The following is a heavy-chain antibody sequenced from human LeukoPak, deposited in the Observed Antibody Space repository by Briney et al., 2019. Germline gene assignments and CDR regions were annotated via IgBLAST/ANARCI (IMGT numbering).Heavy chain of an antibody. Sequence: ASVKVSCKASGYTFTNYYIHWVRQAPGQGLEWMGWINSNRGGTNYARKFQGRVTMTRDTSISTAYMELRSVRSDDTAVYYCARDHGDDAFDIWGPGTMVTVSS. CDR3: ARDHGDDAFDI. CDR2: INSNRGGT. V-gene: IGHV1-2*02. CDR1: GYTFTNYY. D-gene: IGHD3-3*01. J-gene: IGHJ3*02.